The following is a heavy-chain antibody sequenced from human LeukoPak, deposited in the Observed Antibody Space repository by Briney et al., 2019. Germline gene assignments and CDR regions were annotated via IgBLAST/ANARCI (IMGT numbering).Heavy chain of an antibody. CDR1: GGSINSYY. Sequence: PSETLSLTCTVSGGSINSYYWSWIRQPPGKELEWIGYIYYSGSTNYNPSLKSRVTISVDTSKNQFSLKLSSVTAADTAVYYCARADSSSWKDWGQGTLVTVSS. V-gene: IGHV4-59*01. CDR3: ARADSSSWKD. D-gene: IGHD6-13*01. CDR2: IYYSGST. J-gene: IGHJ4*02.